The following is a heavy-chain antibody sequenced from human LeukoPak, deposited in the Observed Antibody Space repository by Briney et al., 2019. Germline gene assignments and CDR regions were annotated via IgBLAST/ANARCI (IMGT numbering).Heavy chain of an antibody. Sequence: GALRLSCAASGFTFSSYAMSWVRQAPGKGLEWVSAISGSGGSTYYADSVKGRFTISRDNSKNTLYLQMNSLRAEDTAVYYCAKDTVGGLSVEAFDIWGQGTTVTVSS. J-gene: IGHJ3*02. CDR3: AKDTVGGLSVEAFDI. CDR2: ISGSGGST. CDR1: GFTFSSYA. D-gene: IGHD3-16*02. V-gene: IGHV3-23*01.